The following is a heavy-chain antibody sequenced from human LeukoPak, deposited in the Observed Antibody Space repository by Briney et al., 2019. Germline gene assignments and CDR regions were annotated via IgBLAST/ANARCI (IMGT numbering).Heavy chain of an antibody. Sequence: AGTLSLSCAASGFTFSSYEMNWVRQAPRKGLERVSYISSSGSTIYYADSVKGRFTISRDNAKNSLYLQMNSLRAEDTAVYYCARGHRSRWFGESSANWFDPWGQGTLVTVSS. J-gene: IGHJ5*02. D-gene: IGHD3-10*01. CDR1: GFTFSSYE. CDR2: ISSSGSTI. V-gene: IGHV3-48*03. CDR3: ARGHRSRWFGESSANWFDP.